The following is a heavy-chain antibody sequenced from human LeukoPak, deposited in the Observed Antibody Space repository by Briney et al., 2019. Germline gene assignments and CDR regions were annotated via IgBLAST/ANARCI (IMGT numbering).Heavy chain of an antibody. CDR2: IYYSGST. V-gene: IGHV4-39*01. CDR3: AREAKYSSGWYEVKWFDP. CDR1: GGSISSSSSY. D-gene: IGHD6-19*01. J-gene: IGHJ5*02. Sequence: PSETLSLTCTVSGGSISSSSSYWGWIRQPPGKGLEWLGSIYYSGSTYYNPSLKSRVTISVDTSKNQFSLKLSSVTAADTAVYYCAREAKYSSGWYEVKWFDPWGQGTLVTVSS.